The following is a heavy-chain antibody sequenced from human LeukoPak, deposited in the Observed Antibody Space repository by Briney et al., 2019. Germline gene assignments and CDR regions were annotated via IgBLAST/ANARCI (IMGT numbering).Heavy chain of an antibody. CDR3: ANFERTVAGPYNWFDP. D-gene: IGHD6-19*01. CDR2: ISGGGGTT. V-gene: IGHV3-23*01. CDR1: GLTFNTYA. Sequence: SGGSLRLSCAASGLTFNTYAMSWVRQAPGKGLEWVSAISGGGGTTYYADSVKGRFTITRDNSKNTLYLQINTLRAEDTAVYYCANFERTVAGPYNWFDPWGQGTQVTVSS. J-gene: IGHJ5*02.